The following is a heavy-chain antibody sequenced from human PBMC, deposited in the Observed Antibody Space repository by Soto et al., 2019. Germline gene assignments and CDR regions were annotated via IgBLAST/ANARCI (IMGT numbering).Heavy chain of an antibody. Sequence: GASVKVSCKASGYTFTSYAMHWVRQAPGQRLEWMGWINAGNGNTKYSQKSQGRVTITRDTSASTAYMELSSLRSEDTAVYYCARVRVGYDILTGYNPRYYYYMDVWGKGTTVTVSS. J-gene: IGHJ6*03. CDR3: ARVRVGYDILTGYNPRYYYYMDV. CDR2: INAGNGNT. D-gene: IGHD3-9*01. V-gene: IGHV1-3*01. CDR1: GYTFTSYA.